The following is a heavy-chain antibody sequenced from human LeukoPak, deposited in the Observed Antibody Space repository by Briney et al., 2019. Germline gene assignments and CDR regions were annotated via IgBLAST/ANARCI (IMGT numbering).Heavy chain of an antibody. J-gene: IGHJ4*02. D-gene: IGHD5/OR15-5a*01. Sequence: VASVKVSCKASGYTFTYFRLSWVRQAPGQGLEWLGSISVHNGNTKYAPKFQGRVTITTDTSTSTAYLELRSLRSDDTAVYYCARGLYDGDYWGQGSLVTVSS. V-gene: IGHV1-18*01. CDR3: ARGLYDGDY. CDR2: ISVHNGNT. CDR1: GYTFTYFR.